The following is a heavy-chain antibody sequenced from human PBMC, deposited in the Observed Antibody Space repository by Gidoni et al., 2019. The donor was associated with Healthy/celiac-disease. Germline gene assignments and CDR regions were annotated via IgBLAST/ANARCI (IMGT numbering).Heavy chain of an antibody. J-gene: IGHJ4*02. CDR3: VKDSRAAFWDFHY. D-gene: IGHD3-16*01. V-gene: IGHV3-64*05. Sequence: EVQLVESGGGLVQPGGSLRLSCSASGLRFSSYAMHWVRQAPGKGLEYLSGISSNGGSTCYADSVKGRVTISRDNSKDTLYFQMSSLGAEDTAMYYCVKDSRAAFWDFHYWGQGTLVTVSS. CDR2: ISSNGGST. CDR1: GLRFSSYA.